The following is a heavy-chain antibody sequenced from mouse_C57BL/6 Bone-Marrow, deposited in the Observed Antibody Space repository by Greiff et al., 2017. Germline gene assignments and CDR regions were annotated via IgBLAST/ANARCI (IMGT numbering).Heavy chain of an antibody. D-gene: IGHD5-1*01. CDR1: GYAFTNYL. CDR3: ARKYPYAMDY. J-gene: IGHJ4*01. CDR2: INPGSGGT. V-gene: IGHV1-54*01. Sequence: QVQLQQSGAELVRPGTSVKVSCKASGYAFTNYLIEWVKQRPGQGLEWIGVINPGSGGTNYNEKFKSKATLTVDKSSSTAYMQLSSLTSEDSAVYYCARKYPYAMDYWGQGTSVTVSS.